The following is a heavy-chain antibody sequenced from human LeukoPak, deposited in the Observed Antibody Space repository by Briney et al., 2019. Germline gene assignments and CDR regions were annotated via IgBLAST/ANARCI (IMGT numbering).Heavy chain of an antibody. CDR1: GFTFRDYN. CDR3: ARDGGYSSTWSHFDY. V-gene: IGHV3-21*01. Sequence: GGPLRLSCVASGFTFRDYNMNWVRQAAPKEPYGMSSISSTDTNMYYADSVEGRFTISRDNAENSLYLQMNSLRAEDTAVYYCARDGGYSSTWSHFDYWGQGTLVTVSS. CDR2: ISSTDTNM. D-gene: IGHD6-13*01. J-gene: IGHJ4*02.